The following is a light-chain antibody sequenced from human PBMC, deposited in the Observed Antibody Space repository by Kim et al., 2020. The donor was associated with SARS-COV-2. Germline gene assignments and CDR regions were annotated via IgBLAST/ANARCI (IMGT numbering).Light chain of an antibody. J-gene: IGKJ2*01. CDR1: QRVSSSY. CDR2: GAS. V-gene: IGKV3-20*01. CDR3: QQYGSSPMFT. Sequence: ETVLTQSPGTLSLSPGERATLSCRASQRVSSSYLAWYQQKPGQAPRLLIYGASSRATGIPDRFSGSGSGTDFTLSISRLEPEDFAVYYCQQYGSSPMFTFSQGTKLE.